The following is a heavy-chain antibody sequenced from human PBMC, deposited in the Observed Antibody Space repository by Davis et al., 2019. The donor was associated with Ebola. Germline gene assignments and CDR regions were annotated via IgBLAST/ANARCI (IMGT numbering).Heavy chain of an antibody. CDR1: GYTFTSYG. V-gene: IGHV1-18*01. D-gene: IGHD2-15*01. CDR3: ARGGCSGGSCYSSDY. CDR2: ISAYNGNT. Sequence: AASVKVSCKASGYTFTSYGISWVRQAPGQGLEWMGWISAYNGNTNYAQKLQGRVTMHTHTSTSTAYMALRGLGSDDTAVYYCARGGCSGGSCYSSDYWGQGTLVTVSS. J-gene: IGHJ4*02.